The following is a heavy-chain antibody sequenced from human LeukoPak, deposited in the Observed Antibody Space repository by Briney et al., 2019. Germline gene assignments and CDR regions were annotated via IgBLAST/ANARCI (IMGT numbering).Heavy chain of an antibody. J-gene: IGHJ4*02. D-gene: IGHD1-26*01. V-gene: IGHV4-39*01. CDR3: ARLKVGTTHPDY. CDR1: DDSISRSSYH. Sequence: SETLSLTCSVSDDSISRSSYHWGWIRQPPGKGLEWIGTFYYSGFTYYNPSLKNRVTISVDTSKNQFSLKLSSVTAEDTAVYYCARLKVGTTHPDYWGQGTLVTVSS. CDR2: FYYSGFT.